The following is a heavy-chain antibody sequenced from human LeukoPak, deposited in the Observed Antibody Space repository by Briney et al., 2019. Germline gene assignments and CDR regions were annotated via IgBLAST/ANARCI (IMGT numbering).Heavy chain of an antibody. V-gene: IGHV1-2*02. CDR2: INPNSGGT. CDR1: GYTFTGYY. D-gene: IGHD2-8*01. CDR3: ARNRIMVYAIAFWMDV. Sequence: ASVKVSCKASGYTFTGYYMHWVRQAPGQGLEWIGWINPNSGGTNYAQKFQGRVTMTRDTSISTAYMELSRLRSDDTAVYYCARNRIMVYAIAFWMDVWGKGTTVTASS. J-gene: IGHJ6*04.